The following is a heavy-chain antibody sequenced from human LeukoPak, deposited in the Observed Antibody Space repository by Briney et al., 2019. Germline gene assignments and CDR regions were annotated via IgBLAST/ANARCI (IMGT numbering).Heavy chain of an antibody. D-gene: IGHD3-10*01. CDR2: TKEDGREK. V-gene: IGHV3-7*01. CDR3: ARDGGDL. CDR1: GFTFRGYW. J-gene: IGHJ4*02. Sequence: PGGSLRLSCADSGFTFRGYWMKWVRHAPGRGLEGGASTKEDGREKFYVASVTGRFTISRDDAKNSLYLQMDSLSVEDTAVYYCARDGGDLWGQGTLVTVSS.